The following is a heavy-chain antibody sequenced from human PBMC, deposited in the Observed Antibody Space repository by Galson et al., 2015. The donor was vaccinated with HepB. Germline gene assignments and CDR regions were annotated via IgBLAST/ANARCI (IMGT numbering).Heavy chain of an antibody. Sequence: SLRLSCAVSGFTLIDYDMRWIRQAPGKGLEWIADISRSGSARYNADSVKGRFTVSRANAKHSLYLHMDSLRAGDTAVYYCARALPNRRNAYAMDVWGQGTTVTVSS. CDR2: ISRSGSAR. CDR3: ARALPNRRNAYAMDV. V-gene: IGHV3-11*01. J-gene: IGHJ6*02. CDR1: GFTLIDYD. D-gene: IGHD1-14*01.